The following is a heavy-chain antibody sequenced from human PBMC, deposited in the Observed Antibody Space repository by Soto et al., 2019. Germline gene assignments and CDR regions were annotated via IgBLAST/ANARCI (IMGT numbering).Heavy chain of an antibody. D-gene: IGHD2-21*02. V-gene: IGHV1-46*02. Sequence: QVQLVQSGAEVRKPGASVKVSCKPSGYTFNTYYLHWLRQAPGQALEWMGVIHPSGGGTTYAQKFLGRVTGTRDTSTTTVFMELSSLRSDDTAVHYCARGGHIAVVTASFDNWGQGTLVTVSS. J-gene: IGHJ4*02. CDR1: GYTFNTYY. CDR2: IHPSGGGT. CDR3: ARGGHIAVVTASFDN.